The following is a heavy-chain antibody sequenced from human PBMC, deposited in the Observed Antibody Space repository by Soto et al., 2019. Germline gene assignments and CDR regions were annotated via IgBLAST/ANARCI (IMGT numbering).Heavy chain of an antibody. V-gene: IGHV3-23*01. CDR1: GFTFSTYA. Sequence: SLRLSCAASGFTFSTYAMSWVRQAPGKGLEWVSAISDSGGRTYYVDSVKGRFTISRDNSKNTLYLQMNSLRGEGTAVYFCVKEVVNSGWTYFDYWGQGTLVTVSS. J-gene: IGHJ4*02. CDR3: VKEVVNSGWTYFDY. D-gene: IGHD5-12*01. CDR2: ISDSGGRT.